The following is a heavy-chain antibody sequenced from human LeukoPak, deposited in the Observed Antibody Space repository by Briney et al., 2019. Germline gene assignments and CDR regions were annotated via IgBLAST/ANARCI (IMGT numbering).Heavy chain of an antibody. CDR1: GFTFSSYS. CDR3: ARDRHVYYDILTGYASYFEY. D-gene: IGHD3-9*01. V-gene: IGHV3-30*02. J-gene: IGHJ4*02. CDR2: IRYDGNNK. Sequence: PGGSLRLSCAASGFTFSSYSMNWVRQAPGKGLEWVAFIRYDGNNKFYADSVKGRFTISRDNSKNTLYVQMNSLRPEDTAVYYCARDRHVYYDILTGYASYFEYWGQGALVTVSS.